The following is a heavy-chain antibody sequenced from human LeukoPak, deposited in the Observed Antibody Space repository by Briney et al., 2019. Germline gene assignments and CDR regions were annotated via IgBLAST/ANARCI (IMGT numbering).Heavy chain of an antibody. J-gene: IGHJ4*02. D-gene: IGHD3-9*01. CDR2: ISAYNGNT. CDR1: GYTFTSYG. Sequence: GASVKVSCKASGYTFTSYGISWVRQAPGQGLEWMGWISAYNGNTNYAQKLQGRVTMTTDTSTSTAYMELRSLRSDDTAVYYCARDTEKVLRYFDWSKVPPGGYWGQGTLVTVSS. V-gene: IGHV1-18*01. CDR3: ARDTEKVLRYFDWSKVPPGGY.